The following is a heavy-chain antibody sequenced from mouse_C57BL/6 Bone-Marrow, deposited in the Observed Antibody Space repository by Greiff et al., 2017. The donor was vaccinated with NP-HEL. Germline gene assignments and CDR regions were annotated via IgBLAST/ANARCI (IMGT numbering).Heavy chain of an antibody. V-gene: IGHV1-63*01. CDR2: IYPGGGYT. Sequence: QVQLKESGAELVRPGTSVKMSCKASGYTFTNYWIGWAKQRPGHGLEWIGDIYPGGGYTNYNEKFKGKATLTADKSSSTAYMQFSSLTSEDSAIYYCARWRGYYFDVWGTGTTVTVSS. J-gene: IGHJ1*03. CDR3: ARWRGYYFDV. CDR1: GYTFTNYW. D-gene: IGHD1-2*01.